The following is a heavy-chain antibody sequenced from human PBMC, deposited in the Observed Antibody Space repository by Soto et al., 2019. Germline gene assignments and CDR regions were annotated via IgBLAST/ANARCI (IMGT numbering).Heavy chain of an antibody. D-gene: IGHD1-26*01. J-gene: IGHJ4*02. Sequence: EVQLLESGGGLVQPGGSLRLSCAASGFTFNRYSMDWVRQAPGKGLEWISHISGSSGTMQYADSVKGRFTISRDNAKNSVYLQMNSVRDGDTAVYYCARVGTVKWDLLLDHWGQGTLVTVSS. CDR3: ARVGTVKWDLLLDH. V-gene: IGHV3-48*02. CDR1: GFTFNRYS. CDR2: ISGSSGTM.